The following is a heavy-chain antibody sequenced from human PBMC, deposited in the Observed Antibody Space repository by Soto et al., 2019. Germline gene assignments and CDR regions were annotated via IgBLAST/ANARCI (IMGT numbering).Heavy chain of an antibody. Sequence: PSETLSLTCTVSGGSISGSSYYWGWIRQPPGKGLEGIGAIHYTGRTYYKPSLKRRVTISVDTSKNHFSLKLNSVTAADTAVYYCASGGEGSIAVDGWGQGTPVTVSS. D-gene: IGHD6-19*01. CDR2: IHYTGRT. J-gene: IGHJ4*02. V-gene: IGHV4-39*01. CDR1: GGSISGSSYY. CDR3: ASGGEGSIAVDG.